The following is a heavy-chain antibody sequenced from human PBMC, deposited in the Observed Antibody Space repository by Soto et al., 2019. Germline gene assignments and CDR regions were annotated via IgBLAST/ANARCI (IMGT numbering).Heavy chain of an antibody. V-gene: IGHV3-30-3*01. CDR2: ISYDGSNK. D-gene: IGHD3-10*01. J-gene: IGHJ4*02. CDR3: ARGGLWFGELLYPFDY. CDR1: GFTFSSYA. Sequence: GSLRLSCAASGFTFSSYAMHWVRQAPGKGLEWVAVISYDGSNKYYADSVKGRFTISRDNSKNTLYLQMNSLRAEDTAVYYCARGGLWFGELLYPFDYWGQGTLVTVSS.